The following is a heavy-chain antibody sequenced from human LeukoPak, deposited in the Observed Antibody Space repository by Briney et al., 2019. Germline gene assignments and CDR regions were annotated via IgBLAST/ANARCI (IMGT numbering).Heavy chain of an antibody. V-gene: IGHV1-8*01. CDR2: MNPNSGNT. D-gene: IGHD6-13*01. CDR1: GYTFTSYD. CDR3: ALGLGIAAAELDY. J-gene: IGHJ4*02. Sequence: GASVKVSCKASGYTFTSYDINWVRQATGQGLEWMGWMNPNSGNTGYAQKFQGRVTMTRNTSISTAYMELSSLTSEDTAVYYCALGLGIAAAELDYWGQGTLVTVSS.